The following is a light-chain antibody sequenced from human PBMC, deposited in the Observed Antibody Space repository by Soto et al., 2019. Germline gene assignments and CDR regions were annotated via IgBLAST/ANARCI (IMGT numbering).Light chain of an antibody. Sequence: IVLTQSPGTLSLSPGERANLSCRASQTGSNSYLAWYQHKSGQAPRLLIYGVYTRASGIPDRFSGSGSGTEFTLTISSLQSEDFAVYYCQQYNNWPITFGQGTRLEIK. CDR2: GVY. CDR1: QTGSNSY. CDR3: QQYNNWPIT. J-gene: IGKJ5*01. V-gene: IGKV3D-15*01.